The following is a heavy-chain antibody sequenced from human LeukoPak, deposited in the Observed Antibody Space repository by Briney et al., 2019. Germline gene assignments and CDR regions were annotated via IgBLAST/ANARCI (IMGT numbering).Heavy chain of an antibody. CDR3: ALLWFGESNWFDP. V-gene: IGHV4-4*02. J-gene: IGHJ5*02. CDR2: IYHSGST. Sequence: PSGTLSLTCAVSGGSISSSNWXSWVRQPPGKGLEWIGEIYHSGSTNYNPSLKSRVTISVDTSKNQFSLKLSSVTAADTAVYYCALLWFGESNWFDPWGQGTLVTVSS. CDR1: GGSISSSNW. D-gene: IGHD3-10*01.